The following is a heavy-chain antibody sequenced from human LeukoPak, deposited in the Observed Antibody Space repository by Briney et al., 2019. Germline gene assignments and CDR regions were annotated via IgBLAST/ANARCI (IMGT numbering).Heavy chain of an antibody. CDR3: ARGAFD. CDR2: ISSSSSTI. CDR1: GFTFSSYG. Sequence: GGSLRLSCAASGFTFSSYGMTWVRQAPGKGLEWVSYISSSSSTIYYADSVKGRFTISRDNAKNSLYLQMNSLRADDTAVYYCARGAFDWGQGTLVTVSS. J-gene: IGHJ4*02. V-gene: IGHV3-48*01.